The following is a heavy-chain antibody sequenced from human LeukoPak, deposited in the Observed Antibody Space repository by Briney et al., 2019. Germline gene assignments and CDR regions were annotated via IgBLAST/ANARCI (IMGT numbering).Heavy chain of an antibody. Sequence: HPGGSLRLSCTASGFTLGEYAMSWVRQAPGKGLEWVSAISGIGGSTYYADSVKGRFTISRDNSKNTLYLQMNSLRAEDTAVYYCAKDSHQSSTIFGVVIIGFDYWGQGTLVTVSS. CDR2: ISGIGGST. CDR3: AKDSHQSSTIFGVVIIGFDY. D-gene: IGHD3-3*01. V-gene: IGHV3-23*01. J-gene: IGHJ4*02. CDR1: GFTLGEYA.